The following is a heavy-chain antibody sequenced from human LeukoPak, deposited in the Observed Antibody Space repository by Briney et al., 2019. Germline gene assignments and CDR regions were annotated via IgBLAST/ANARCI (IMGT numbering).Heavy chain of an antibody. CDR2: ISSSGGGT. D-gene: IGHD2-2*02. CDR3: AKGFRNDCSSTSCYIFDY. V-gene: IGHV3-23*01. J-gene: IGHJ4*02. CDR1: GFTFSSYA. Sequence: GGSRRLSCAASGFTFSSYAMTWVRQAPGKWLEWVATISSSGGGTSYADSVKGRFTISRDNSKNTLYLQMNSLRAEDTAVYYCAKGFRNDCSSTSCYIFDYWGQGTLVTVSS.